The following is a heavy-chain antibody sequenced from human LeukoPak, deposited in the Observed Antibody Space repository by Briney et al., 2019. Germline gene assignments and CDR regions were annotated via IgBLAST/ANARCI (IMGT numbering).Heavy chain of an antibody. CDR3: AKDLHSGYDSPPIFDY. Sequence: GGSLRLSCAASGFTFDDYAMHWVRHAPGKGLEWVSGISWNSGSIDYADSVKGRFTISRDNAKNSLYLQMNSLRAEDTALYYCAKDLHSGYDSPPIFDYWGQGTLVTVSS. D-gene: IGHD5-12*01. J-gene: IGHJ4*02. CDR2: ISWNSGSI. V-gene: IGHV3-9*01. CDR1: GFTFDDYA.